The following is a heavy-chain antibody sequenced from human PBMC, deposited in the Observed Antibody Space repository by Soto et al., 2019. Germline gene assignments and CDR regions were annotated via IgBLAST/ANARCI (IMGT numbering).Heavy chain of an antibody. Sequence: ASVKVSCKTSGYTFTDYYMHWVRHAPGQGLEWLGWMDPNSGSTGYAQNFQGRITMTRNISRNTAHMELSSLQSEDTAVYYCARERKFDFWRKGLDVWGQGTTVTVSS. CDR3: ARERKFDFWRKGLDV. D-gene: IGHD3-3*01. CDR1: GYTFTDYY. CDR2: MDPNSGST. V-gene: IGHV1-8*02. J-gene: IGHJ6*02.